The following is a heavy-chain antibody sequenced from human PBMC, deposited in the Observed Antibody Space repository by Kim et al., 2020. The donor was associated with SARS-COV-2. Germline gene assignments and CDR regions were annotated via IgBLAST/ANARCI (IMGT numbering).Heavy chain of an antibody. CDR3: AKGRQAVIIRSFYS. J-gene: IGHJ1*01. V-gene: IGHV3-23*01. Sequence: GGSLRLSCAASGFTLTNFAMSWVRQAPGKGLEWMALISAGGGNIDYVDSVKGRFTISRDTSKNTLSLQMNSLRADDTAVYYCAKGRQAVIIRSFYSWGLG. D-gene: IGHD3-3*01. CDR1: GFTLTNFA. CDR2: ISAGGGNI.